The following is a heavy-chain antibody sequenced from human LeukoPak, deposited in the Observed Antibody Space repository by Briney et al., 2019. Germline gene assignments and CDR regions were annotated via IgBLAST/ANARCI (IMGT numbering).Heavy chain of an antibody. J-gene: IGHJ4*02. Sequence: SETLSLTCAVSGGSISSGGYSWSWILQPPGKGLECIGYIYHSGSTYYNPSLKSRVTISVDRSKNQFSLKLSSVTAADTAVYYCASSVWFGELYYFDYWGQGTLVTVSS. CDR3: ASSVWFGELYYFDY. CDR2: IYHSGST. V-gene: IGHV4-30-2*02. D-gene: IGHD3-10*01. CDR1: GGSISSGGYS.